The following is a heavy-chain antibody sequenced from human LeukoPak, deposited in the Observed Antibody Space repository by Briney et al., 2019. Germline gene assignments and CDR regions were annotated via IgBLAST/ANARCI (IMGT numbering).Heavy chain of an antibody. V-gene: IGHV3-21*04. CDR1: GFTFSSYS. Sequence: GGSLRLSCAASGFTFSSYSMNWVRQAPGKGLEWVSSIDFTSRYIYNADSVKGRFTTSRDNAKNTLYLQMNSLRAEDTAVYYCVRGGGAYCGSDCHRNFDYWGQGTLVTVSS. J-gene: IGHJ4*02. CDR2: IDFTSRYI. CDR3: VRGGGAYCGSDCHRNFDY. D-gene: IGHD2-21*02.